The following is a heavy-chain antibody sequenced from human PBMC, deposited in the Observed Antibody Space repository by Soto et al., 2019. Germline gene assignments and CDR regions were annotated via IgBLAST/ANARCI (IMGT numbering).Heavy chain of an antibody. CDR2: FDPEDGET. J-gene: IGHJ4*02. Sequence: ASVKVSCKVSGYTLTELSMHWVRQAPGKGLEWMGGFDPEDGETIYAQKFQGRVTMTEDTSTDTAYMELSSLRSEDTAVYYCATRRGSGSYYRSDYWGQGTLVTVSS. D-gene: IGHD3-10*01. CDR1: GYTLTELS. V-gene: IGHV1-24*01. CDR3: ATRRGSGSYYRSDY.